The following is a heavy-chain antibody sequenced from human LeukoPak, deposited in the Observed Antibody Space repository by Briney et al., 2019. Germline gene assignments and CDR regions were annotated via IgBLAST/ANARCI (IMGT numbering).Heavy chain of an antibody. CDR1: GFTVSSNY. CDR3: AKDLRYDSGDY. Sequence: GGSLRLSCAASGFTVSSNYMSWVRQAPGKGLEWVSAISGSGGSTYYADSVKGRFTISRDNSKNTLYLQMNSLRAEDTAVYYCAKDLRYDSGDYWGQGTLVTVSS. V-gene: IGHV3-23*01. D-gene: IGHD3-3*01. J-gene: IGHJ4*02. CDR2: ISGSGGST.